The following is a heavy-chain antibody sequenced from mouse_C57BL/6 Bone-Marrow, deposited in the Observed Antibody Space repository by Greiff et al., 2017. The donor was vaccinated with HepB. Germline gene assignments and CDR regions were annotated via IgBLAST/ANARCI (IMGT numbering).Heavy chain of an antibody. Sequence: VKLQESGAELVRPGASVTLSCKASGYTFTDYEMHWVKQTPVHGLEWIGAIDPETGGTAYNQKFKGKAILTADKSSSTAYMELRSLTSEDSAVYYCTRNSNYDYWGQGTTLTVSS. J-gene: IGHJ2*01. V-gene: IGHV1-15*01. CDR3: TRNSNYDY. D-gene: IGHD2-5*01. CDR1: GYTFTDYE. CDR2: IDPETGGT.